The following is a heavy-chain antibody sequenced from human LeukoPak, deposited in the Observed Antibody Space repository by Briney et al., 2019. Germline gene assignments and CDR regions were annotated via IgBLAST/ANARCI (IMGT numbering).Heavy chain of an antibody. V-gene: IGHV4-59*12. CDR2: IYYSGST. D-gene: IGHD2-2*01. CDR1: GGSISSYY. Sequence: KPSETLSLTCTVSGGSISSYYWSWIRQPPGKGLEWIGYIYYSGSTNYNPSLKSRVTISVDTSKNQFSLKLSSVTAADTAVYYCARGYCSSTSCYSLGYFQHWGQGTLVTVSS. J-gene: IGHJ1*01. CDR3: ARGYCSSTSCYSLGYFQH.